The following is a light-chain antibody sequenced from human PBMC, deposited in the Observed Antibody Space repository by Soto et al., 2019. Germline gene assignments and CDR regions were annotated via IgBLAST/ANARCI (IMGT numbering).Light chain of an antibody. Sequence: VLTQPPSVSGDPGEGVTISCTGSSSNIGAGYDVHWYQQLPGTAPKLLIYGNSNRPSGVPDRFSGSKSGTSASLAITGLQAEDEADYYCQSYDSSLSAFYVFGTGTKVTVL. CDR1: SSNIGAGYD. V-gene: IGLV1-40*01. J-gene: IGLJ1*01. CDR2: GNS. CDR3: QSYDSSLSAFYV.